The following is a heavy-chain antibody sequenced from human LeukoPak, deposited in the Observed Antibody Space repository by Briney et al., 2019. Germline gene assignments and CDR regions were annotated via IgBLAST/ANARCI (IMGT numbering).Heavy chain of an antibody. CDR2: IWSDGTNK. V-gene: IGHV3-33*06. CDR1: GFTFSHFG. CDR3: AKDAQRGFDYSNSLEY. D-gene: IGHD4-11*01. J-gene: IGHJ4*02. Sequence: PGGSLRLSCAVSGFTFSHFGFHWVRQAPGKGLEWVAVIWSDGTNKYYGDSVKGRFIIQRDDHQKTVYLQMNRLRAEDTAIYYCAKDAQRGFDYSNSLEYWGQGSLVTVSS.